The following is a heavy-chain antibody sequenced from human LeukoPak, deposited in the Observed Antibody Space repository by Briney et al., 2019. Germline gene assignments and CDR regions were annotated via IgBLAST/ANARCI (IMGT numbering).Heavy chain of an antibody. J-gene: IGHJ4*02. D-gene: IGHD5-24*01. CDR2: IVVGSGNT. V-gene: IGHV1-58*01. Sequence: SVKVSCKASGFTFTSSAVQWVRQARGQRLEWIGWIVVGSGNTNYAQKFQERVTITRDISTSTAYMELSSLRSEDTAVYYCAADRGGYNSGLLFDYWGQGTLVTVSS. CDR3: AADRGGYNSGLLFDY. CDR1: GFTFTSSA.